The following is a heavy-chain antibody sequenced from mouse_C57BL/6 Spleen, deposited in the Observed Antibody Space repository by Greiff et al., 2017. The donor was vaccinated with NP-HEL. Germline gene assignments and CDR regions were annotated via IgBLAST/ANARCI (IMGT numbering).Heavy chain of an antibody. J-gene: IGHJ2*01. CDR3: ARTTVVATD. CDR2: INPNNGGT. CDR1: GYTFTDYY. V-gene: IGHV1-26*01. D-gene: IGHD1-1*01. Sequence: VQLQQSGPELVKPGASVKISCKASGYTFTDYYMNWVKQSHGKSLEWIGDINPNNGGTSYNQKFKGKATLTVDKSSSTAYMELRSLTSEDSAVYYCARTTVVATDWGQGTTLTVSS.